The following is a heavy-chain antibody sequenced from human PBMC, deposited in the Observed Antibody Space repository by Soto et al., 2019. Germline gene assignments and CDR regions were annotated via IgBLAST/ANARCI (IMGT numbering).Heavy chain of an antibody. Sequence: PGGSLRLSCAASVCTFSSYDMHCVRQSTGKCLEWVSAIGTAGDTYYPGSVKGRFTISRENAKNSLYLQMNSLRAGDTAVYYCARGATDGDYPPPDRYFDLLGRSTLVTVSS. CDR2: IGTAGDT. J-gene: IGHJ2*01. CDR1: VCTFSSYD. CDR3: ARGATDGDYPPPDRYFDL. D-gene: IGHD4-17*01. V-gene: IGHV3-13*01.